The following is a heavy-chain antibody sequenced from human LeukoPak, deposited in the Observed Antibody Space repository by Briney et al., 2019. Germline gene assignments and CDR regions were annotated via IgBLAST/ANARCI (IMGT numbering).Heavy chain of an antibody. Sequence: PSETLSLTCTVSGGSISSYYWSWVRQPPGKGLEWIGSIYYSGSTYYNPSLKSRVTISVDTSKNQFSLKLSSVTAADTAVYYCARVSYDILTGHYRFFNRNFDYWGQGTLVTVSS. CDR3: ARVSYDILTGHYRFFNRNFDY. D-gene: IGHD3-9*01. CDR1: GGSISSYY. V-gene: IGHV4-59*12. CDR2: IYYSGST. J-gene: IGHJ4*02.